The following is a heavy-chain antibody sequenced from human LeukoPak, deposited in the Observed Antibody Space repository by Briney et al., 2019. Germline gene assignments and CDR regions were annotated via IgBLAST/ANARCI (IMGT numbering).Heavy chain of an antibody. Sequence: PGGSLRLSCAASGFTFSSYNMNWVRQAPGKGLEWVSSISSSSSYIYYADSVRGRFTISRDNAKNSLYLQMNSLRAEDTAVYYCARSFLSIAAAATDYWGQGTLVTVSS. J-gene: IGHJ4*02. CDR1: GFTFSSYN. V-gene: IGHV3-21*01. D-gene: IGHD6-13*01. CDR3: ARSFLSIAAAATDY. CDR2: ISSSSSYI.